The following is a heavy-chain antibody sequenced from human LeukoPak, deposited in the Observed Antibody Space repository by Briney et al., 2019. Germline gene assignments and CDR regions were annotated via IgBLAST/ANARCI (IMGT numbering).Heavy chain of an antibody. D-gene: IGHD2-15*01. CDR3: ARHCGGGSCRGGFDI. Sequence: GGSLRLSCAASGFTFSSYWMSWVRQAPGKGLEWVANIKEDGSETYYVDSVKSRFTISRDNAKNSLSLQMNSLRAEDTAVYYCARHCGGGSCRGGFDIWGQGTMVTVSS. CDR2: IKEDGSET. CDR1: GFTFSSYW. J-gene: IGHJ3*02. V-gene: IGHV3-7*05.